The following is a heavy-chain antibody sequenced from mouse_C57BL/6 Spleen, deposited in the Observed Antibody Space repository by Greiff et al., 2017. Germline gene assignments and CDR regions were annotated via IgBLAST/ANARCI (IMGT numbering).Heavy chain of an antibody. CDR2: INPNNGGT. CDR1: GYTFTDYY. Sequence: EVQLQQSGPELVKPGASVKISCKASGYTFTDYYMNWVKQSHGKSLEWIGDINPNNGGTSYNQKFKGKATLTVDKSSSTAYMELRSLTSEDSAVYYCASALLGDYFDYWGQGTTLTVSS. CDR3: ASALLGDYFDY. D-gene: IGHD1-2*01. V-gene: IGHV1-26*01. J-gene: IGHJ2*01.